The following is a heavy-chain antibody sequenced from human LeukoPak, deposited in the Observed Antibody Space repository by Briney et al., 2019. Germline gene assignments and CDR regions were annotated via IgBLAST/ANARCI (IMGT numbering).Heavy chain of an antibody. CDR1: GYIFTNYY. J-gene: IGHJ4*02. CDR3: AAGTRYSGSYFDY. CDR2: INPSGGST. Sequence: ASVKVSCTASGYIFTNYYMHWVRQAPGQGLEWMGIINPSGGSTSYAQMFQGRVTMTRDTSTSTVYMELSSLRSEDTAVYYCAAGTRYSGSYFDYWGQGTLVTVSS. V-gene: IGHV1-46*01. D-gene: IGHD1-26*01.